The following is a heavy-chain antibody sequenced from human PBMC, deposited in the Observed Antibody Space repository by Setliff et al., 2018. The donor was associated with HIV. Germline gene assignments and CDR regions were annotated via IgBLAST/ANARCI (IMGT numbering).Heavy chain of an antibody. CDR3: ARIPNHSSGFDY. D-gene: IGHD3-22*01. J-gene: IGHJ4*02. CDR2: MMPSSGNT. Sequence: ASVKVSCKASGYTFTSYDINWVRQATGQGLEWMGWMMPSSGNTNYAQKLQGRVTMTTDTSTSTAYMELSSLRSEDTAVYYCARIPNHSSGFDYWGQGTPVTVSS. CDR1: GYTFTSYD. V-gene: IGHV1-8*02.